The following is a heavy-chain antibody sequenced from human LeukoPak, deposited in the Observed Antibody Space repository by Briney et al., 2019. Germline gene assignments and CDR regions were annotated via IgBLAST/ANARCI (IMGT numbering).Heavy chain of an antibody. D-gene: IGHD2-2*01. Sequence: PPDPLCLPTKTPSGYIRGYHWSSIAQTPGKGPEAIAYIYYTGSTHYNPSLKSRVTISLDTSKNQFSLKLNSVTAADTAVYYCARDRGIAVVGDDAYDIWDQGRMVIVS. J-gene: IGHJ3*02. CDR3: ARDRGIAVVGDDAYDI. CDR1: SGYIRGYH. CDR2: IYYTGST. V-gene: IGHV4-59*01.